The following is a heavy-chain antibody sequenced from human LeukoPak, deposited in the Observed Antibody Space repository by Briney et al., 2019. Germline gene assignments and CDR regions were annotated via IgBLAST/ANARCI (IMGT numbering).Heavy chain of an antibody. CDR1: GGSFSGFY. CDR3: ARVDGPFDV. V-gene: IGHV4-34*01. J-gene: IGHJ3*01. D-gene: IGHD3-9*01. Sequence: PSETLSLTCAVYGGSFSGFYWNWIRQPPGKGLEWIGEITHSGSTNYNPSLKSRVTISVDTSKNQFSLKLSSVTAADTAVYYCARVDGPFDVWGQGTMVTVSS. CDR2: ITHSGST.